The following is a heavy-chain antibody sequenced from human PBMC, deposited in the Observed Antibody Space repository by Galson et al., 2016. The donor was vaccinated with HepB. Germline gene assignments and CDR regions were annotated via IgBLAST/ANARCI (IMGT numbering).Heavy chain of an antibody. D-gene: IGHD5-24*01. J-gene: IGHJ4*02. Sequence: QSGAEVKKSGESLRISCKGSGYIFSTYWIGWVRQVPGIGLEWMGVIYPGDSQTRYTPSFQGQVTISTDTSSGIAYLQWSSLKASDTAIYYCARVQRAYGDGYKVVDCWGQGTLVTVSS. V-gene: IGHV5-51*01. CDR3: ARVQRAYGDGYKVVDC. CDR1: GYIFSTYW. CDR2: IYPGDSQT.